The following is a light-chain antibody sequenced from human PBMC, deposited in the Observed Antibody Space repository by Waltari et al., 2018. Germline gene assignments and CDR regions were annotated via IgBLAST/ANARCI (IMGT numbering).Light chain of an antibody. CDR3: MQALQTSIT. Sequence: EIVLTQSPLSLPVTLGEPASISCTSSQSLLHSNGYAYLDWYVQRPGLPPRLLIYFGSYRASGVPDRCSGSGSVTDFTLKISKVEAEDVGVYYCMQALQTSITFGQGTRLEIK. J-gene: IGKJ5*01. V-gene: IGKV2-28*01. CDR2: FGS. CDR1: QSLLHSNGYAY.